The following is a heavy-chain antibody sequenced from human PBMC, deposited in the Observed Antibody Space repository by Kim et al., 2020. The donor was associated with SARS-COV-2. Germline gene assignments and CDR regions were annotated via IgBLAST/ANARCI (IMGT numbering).Heavy chain of an antibody. D-gene: IGHD2-21*02. V-gene: IGHV3-33*01. J-gene: IGHJ6*02. CDR3: ARDVTVAALDV. CDR2: IWYDGSDE. Sequence: GGSLRLSCAASGFTFSYGMHWVRQAPGKGLEWVAVIWYDGSDEAYADSVKGRFTISRDNSKNMMYLQMNRLRGEDTAVYYCARDVTVAALDVWGPGTTVTVS. CDR1: GFTFSYG.